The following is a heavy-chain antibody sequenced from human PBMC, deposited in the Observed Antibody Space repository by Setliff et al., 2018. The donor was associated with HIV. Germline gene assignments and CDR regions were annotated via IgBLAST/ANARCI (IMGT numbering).Heavy chain of an antibody. J-gene: IGHJ5*02. CDR2: IYYSGST. V-gene: IGHV4-39*07. Sequence: WVRQGPGKGLEWIGSIYYSGSTYYNPSLKSRVILSVDTSKNQFSLNLRLVTAADTAVYYCARSVRHRTVTMIVGRFDPWGQGALVTVSS. D-gene: IGHD3-22*01. CDR3: ARSVRHRTVTMIVGRFDP.